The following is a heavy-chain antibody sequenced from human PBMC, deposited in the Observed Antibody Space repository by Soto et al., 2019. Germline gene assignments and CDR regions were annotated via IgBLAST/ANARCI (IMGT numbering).Heavy chain of an antibody. D-gene: IGHD6-19*01. CDR1: GGSISSGDYY. CDR3: ARDHVAGTCFDY. CDR2: IYYSGST. V-gene: IGHV4-30-4*01. J-gene: IGHJ4*02. Sequence: QVQLQESGPGLVKPSQTLSLTCTVSGGSISSGDYYWSWIRQPPGKGLEWIGYIYYSGSTYYNPSIKSRVTISVDTSQNPFSLKLSSVTAADTAVYYCARDHVAGTCFDYWGQGTLVTVSS.